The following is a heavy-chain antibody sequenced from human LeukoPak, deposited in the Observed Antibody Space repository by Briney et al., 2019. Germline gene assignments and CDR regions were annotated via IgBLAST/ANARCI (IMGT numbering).Heavy chain of an antibody. J-gene: IGHJ4*02. CDR2: IKQDGSEK. Sequence: PGGSLRLSCAASELIFSNYWMSWVRQAPGKGVEWVANIKQDGSEKYYVDSVKGRFTISRDNAKNSLSLQMNRLRAEDTAVYYCARNGDYDGRGFYYFFDSWGRGTLVTVSS. CDR1: ELIFSNYW. V-gene: IGHV3-7*04. CDR3: ARNGDYDGRGFYYFFDS. D-gene: IGHD3-22*01.